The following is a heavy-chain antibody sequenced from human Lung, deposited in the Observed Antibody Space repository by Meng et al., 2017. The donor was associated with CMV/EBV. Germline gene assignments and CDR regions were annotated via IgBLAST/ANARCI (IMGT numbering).Heavy chain of an antibody. D-gene: IGHD6-19*01. V-gene: IGHV4-4*02. Sequence: QMQVQVSGPGLVKPSGTLSLTCAVSGGSISISTWWSWARQPPGKGLEWIGEIYHSGGTNYNPSLRGRVTISLDKSKNQFSLTLRSVTAADTAVYYCARDPYATGWAGWGQGTLVTVSS. CDR2: IYHSGGT. CDR1: GGSISISTW. J-gene: IGHJ4*02. CDR3: ARDPYATGWAG.